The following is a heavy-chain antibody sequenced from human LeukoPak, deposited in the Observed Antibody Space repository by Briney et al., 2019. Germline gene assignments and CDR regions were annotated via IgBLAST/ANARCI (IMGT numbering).Heavy chain of an antibody. CDR3: ARGVEPLAANTLAY. V-gene: IGHV3-53*01. CDR1: GFTVITND. CDR2: LYSDGNT. J-gene: IGHJ4*02. D-gene: IGHD1-14*01. Sequence: PGGSLRLSCAASGFTVITNDMTWVRQAPGQGHEWVSVLYSDGNTKYADSVQGRFTISRDNSKNTLYLEMNSLSPDDTAVYYCARGVEPLAANTLAYWGQGTLVTVSS.